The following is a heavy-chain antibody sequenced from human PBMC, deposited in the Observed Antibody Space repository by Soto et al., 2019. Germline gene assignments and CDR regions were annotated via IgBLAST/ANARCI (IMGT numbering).Heavy chain of an antibody. V-gene: IGHV4-31*03. CDR3: ARDVSLNYGLDV. CDR1: GVSINNDFFY. CDR2: IYYSGST. J-gene: IGHJ6*02. Sequence: TLSLTCTVSGVSINNDFFYWTWIRQLPGRGLEWIGYIYYSGSTFYNPSLKSRASISIDTSKNQFSLNLSSVSAADTAVYYCARDVSLNYGLDVWGRGTTVTVSS.